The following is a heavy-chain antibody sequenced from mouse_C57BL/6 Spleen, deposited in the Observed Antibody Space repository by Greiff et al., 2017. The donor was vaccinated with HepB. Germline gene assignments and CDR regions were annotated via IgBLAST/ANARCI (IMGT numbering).Heavy chain of an antibody. D-gene: IGHD1-1*01. CDR1: GFTFSDYG. Sequence: EVKLVESGGGLVKPGGSLKLSCAASGFTFSDYGMHWVRQAPEKGLEWVAYISSGSSTIYYADTVKGRFTISRDNAKNTLFLQMTSLRSEDTAIYYCARPHYYGSPFAYWGQGTLVTVSA. V-gene: IGHV5-17*01. CDR2: ISSGSSTI. J-gene: IGHJ3*01. CDR3: ARPHYYGSPFAY.